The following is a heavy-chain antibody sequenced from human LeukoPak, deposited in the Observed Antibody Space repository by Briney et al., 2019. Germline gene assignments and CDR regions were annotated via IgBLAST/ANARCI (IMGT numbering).Heavy chain of an antibody. CDR3: ARDLPGDFDWLSQSPPYYFDD. CDR1: GDSVSSNSAA. Sequence: SQTLSLTCAISGDSVSSNSAAWNWHRQSPSRGLEWRGRAYYRSKWYNDYAVSVKSRITINPDTSKNQFSLQLNSVTPEDTAVYYCARDLPGDFDWLSQSPPYYFDDWGQGTVVTVSS. V-gene: IGHV6-1*01. J-gene: IGHJ4*02. CDR2: AYYRSKWYN. D-gene: IGHD3-9*01.